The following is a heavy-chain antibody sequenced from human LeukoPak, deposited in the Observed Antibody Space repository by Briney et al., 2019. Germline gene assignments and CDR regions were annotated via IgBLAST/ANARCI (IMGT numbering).Heavy chain of an antibody. CDR1: GGSISSSSYY. CDR2: FYYSGST. Sequence: SSETLSLTYSVVSGGSISSSSYYGGWIRQPPGKGLEWIGSFYYSGSTYYNPSLKSRVTISADTSKNQFSLKLSSVTAADRAVYYCARLWRAAIDYGGQGTVVAVSS. CDR3: ARLWRAAIDY. V-gene: IGHV4-39*01. D-gene: IGHD1-1*01. J-gene: IGHJ4*02.